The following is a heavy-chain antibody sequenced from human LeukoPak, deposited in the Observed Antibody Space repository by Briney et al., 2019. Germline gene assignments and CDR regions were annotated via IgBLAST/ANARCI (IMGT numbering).Heavy chain of an antibody. CDR2: ISSSSSYI. D-gene: IGHD6-6*01. J-gene: IGHJ4*02. V-gene: IGHV3-21*01. CDR1: GFTFSSYS. CDR3: ARLFEYSNAAGY. Sequence: GGSLRLSCAASGFTFSSYSMNWVRQAPGKGLEWVSSISSSSSYIYYADSVKGRFTISRDNAKNSLYLQMNSLRAEDTAVYYCARLFEYSNAAGYWGQGTLVTVSS.